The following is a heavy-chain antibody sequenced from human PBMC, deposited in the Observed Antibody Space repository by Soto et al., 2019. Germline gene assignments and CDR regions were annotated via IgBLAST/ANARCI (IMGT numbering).Heavy chain of an antibody. J-gene: IGHJ2*01. D-gene: IGHD2-15*01. CDR2: IHYSGST. V-gene: IGHV4-30-4*01. CDR3: ATTVVTVTYWYFDL. CDR1: GGSISSGDYY. Sequence: SETLSLTCTVSGGSISSGDYYRSWIRQPPGKGLEWIGYIHYSGSTYYNPSLKSRITMSLDTSKSQFSLKLSSVTAADTAMYYCATTVVTVTYWYFDLWGRGTLVTV.